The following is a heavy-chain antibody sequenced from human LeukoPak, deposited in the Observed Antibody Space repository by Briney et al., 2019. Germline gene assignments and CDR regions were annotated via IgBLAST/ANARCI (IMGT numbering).Heavy chain of an antibody. CDR2: ISSSSSYI. CDR3: ARVVGGYFDY. V-gene: IGHV3-21*01. Sequence: GGSLRLSCAASGFTFSSYSMNWVRQAAGKGLEWFSSISSSSSYIYYADSVKGRFTISRDNAKSSLYLQMNSLRAEDTAVYYCARVVGGYFDYWGQGTLVTVSS. D-gene: IGHD2-15*01. CDR1: GFTFSSYS. J-gene: IGHJ4*02.